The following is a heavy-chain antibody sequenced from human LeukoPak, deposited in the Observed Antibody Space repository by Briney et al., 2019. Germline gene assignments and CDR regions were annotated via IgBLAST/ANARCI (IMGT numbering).Heavy chain of an antibody. CDR1: GYTFSGYY. J-gene: IGHJ4*02. V-gene: IGHV1-2*02. CDR3: ASGRGGATTGFDH. Sequence: ASVNVSCKASGYTFSGYYMHWVRQAAGQGLESMGWINSNSGARNYAPKFQGRVTFSRDNSISTAYMELSSLRSDDTAIYYCASGRGGATTGFDHWGQGTLVTVS. CDR2: INSNSGAR. D-gene: IGHD1-26*01.